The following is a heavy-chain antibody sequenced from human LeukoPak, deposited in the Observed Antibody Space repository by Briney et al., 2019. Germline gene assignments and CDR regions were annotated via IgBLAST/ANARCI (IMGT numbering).Heavy chain of an antibody. J-gene: IGHJ4*02. V-gene: IGHV3-30-3*01. Sequence: AGGSLRLSCAASGFSFHYYAMHWVRQAPGKGLEWVAVISYDGTNEYYADSVKGRLTISRDNSKNTLYMQMNSLRAEDTAVYYCASPSKFYGYWGQGTLVTVSS. CDR2: ISYDGTNE. CDR3: ASPSKFYGY. CDR1: GFSFHYYA. D-gene: IGHD4-11*01.